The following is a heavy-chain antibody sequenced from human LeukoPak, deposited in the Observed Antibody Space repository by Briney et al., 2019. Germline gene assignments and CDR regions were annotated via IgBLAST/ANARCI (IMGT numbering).Heavy chain of an antibody. CDR1: GFTFSSYG. CDR3: AKDSGWELLRFSDS. CDR2: ISYDGSNK. Sequence: PGRSLRLSCAASGFTFSSYGMHWVRQAPGRGLEWVAVISYDGSNKYYADSVKGRFTISRDNSKNTLYLQMNSLRAEDTAVYYCAKDSGWELLRFSDSWGQGTLVTVSS. D-gene: IGHD1-26*01. J-gene: IGHJ4*02. V-gene: IGHV3-30*18.